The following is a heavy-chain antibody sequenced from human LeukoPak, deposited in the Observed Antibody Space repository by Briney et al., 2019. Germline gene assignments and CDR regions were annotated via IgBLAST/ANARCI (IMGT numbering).Heavy chain of an antibody. CDR1: GYTFTGYY. D-gene: IGHD3-3*01. CDR2: INPNSGGT. J-gene: IGHJ4*02. CDR3: ARLLGGGKLRLLEWSGDY. Sequence: GASVKVSCKASGYTFTGYYMHWVRQAPGQGLEWMGWINPNSGGTNYAQKFQGMATLTRDTSISTAHMELSRLRSDDTAVYYCARLLGGGKLRLLEWSGDYWGQGTLVTVSS. V-gene: IGHV1-2*02.